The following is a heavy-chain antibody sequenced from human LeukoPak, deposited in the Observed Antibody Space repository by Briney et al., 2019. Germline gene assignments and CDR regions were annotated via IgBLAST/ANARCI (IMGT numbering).Heavy chain of an antibody. V-gene: IGHV1-69*04. D-gene: IGHD4-17*01. Sequence: ASVKVSCKASGGTFSSYAISWVRQAPGQGLEWMGRIIPILGIANYAQKFQGRVTITADKSTSTAYMELSSLRSEDTAVYYCARDPMTTVTYLGAFDIWGQGTMVTVSS. J-gene: IGHJ3*02. CDR3: ARDPMTTVTYLGAFDI. CDR2: IIPILGIA. CDR1: GGTFSSYA.